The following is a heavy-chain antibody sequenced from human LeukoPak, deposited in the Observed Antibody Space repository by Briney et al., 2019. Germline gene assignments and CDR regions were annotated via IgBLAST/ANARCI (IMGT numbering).Heavy chain of an antibody. V-gene: IGHV4-61*02. Sequence: SQTLSLTCTVSGGSISSGSYYWSWIRQPAGKGLECIGRIYTSGSTNYNPSLKSRVTISVDTSKNRFSLKLSSVTAADTAVYYCASSEMATIWYFDLWGRGTLVTVSS. CDR1: GGSISSGSYY. CDR3: ASSEMATIWYFDL. D-gene: IGHD5-24*01. CDR2: IYTSGST. J-gene: IGHJ2*01.